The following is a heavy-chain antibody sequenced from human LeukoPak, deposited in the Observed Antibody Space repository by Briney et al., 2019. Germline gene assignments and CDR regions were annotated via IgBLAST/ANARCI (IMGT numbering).Heavy chain of an antibody. V-gene: IGHV3-23*01. CDR3: AKDEEPAYYYDSSGYCPFDY. J-gene: IGHJ4*02. Sequence: GGSLRLSCAASGFTFSSYAMSWVRQAPGKGLEWVSAISGSGGSTYYADSVKGRFTISRDNSKNTLYLQMNSLRAEDTAVYYCAKDEEPAYYYDSSGYCPFDYWGQGTLVTVSS. CDR2: ISGSGGST. CDR1: GFTFSSYA. D-gene: IGHD3-22*01.